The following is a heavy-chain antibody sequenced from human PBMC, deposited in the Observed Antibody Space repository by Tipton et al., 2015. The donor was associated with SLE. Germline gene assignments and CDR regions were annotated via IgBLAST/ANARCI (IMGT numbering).Heavy chain of an antibody. J-gene: IGHJ4*02. CDR1: GFTFSSYS. D-gene: IGHD1-26*01. CDR2: ISAISNII. CDR3: ARGNVVGASHFDY. Sequence: GSLRLSCAASGFTFSSYSLNWVRQAPGKGLEWVSYISAISNIIYYSDSLKGRFTISRDNAKNSLYLQMSSLRAEDTAVYYCARGNVVGASHFDYWGQGTLVTVSS. V-gene: IGHV3-48*01.